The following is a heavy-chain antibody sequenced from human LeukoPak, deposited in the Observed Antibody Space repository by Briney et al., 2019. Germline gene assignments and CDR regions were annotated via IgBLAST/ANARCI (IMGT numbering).Heavy chain of an antibody. CDR1: GGSISSYY. D-gene: IGHD3-3*01. Sequence: SETLSLTCTVSGGSISSYYWSSIRQPPGKGLEWIGYIYYSGSTNYNPSLKSRVTISVDTSKNQFSLKLSSVTAADTAVYYCARVGPTYYDFWSGYLEDYYYYYMDVWGKGTTVTVSS. J-gene: IGHJ6*03. CDR2: IYYSGST. V-gene: IGHV4-59*01. CDR3: ARVGPTYYDFWSGYLEDYYYYYMDV.